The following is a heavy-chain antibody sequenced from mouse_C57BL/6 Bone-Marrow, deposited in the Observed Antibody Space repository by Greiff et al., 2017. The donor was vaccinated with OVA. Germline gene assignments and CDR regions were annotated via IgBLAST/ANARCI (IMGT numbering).Heavy chain of an antibody. J-gene: IGHJ3*01. CDR1: GYTFTDYE. CDR3: TTLDYYGSSYGFAY. D-gene: IGHD1-1*01. V-gene: IGHV1-15*01. CDR2: IDPETGGT. Sequence: QVQLQQSGAELVRPGASVTLSCKASGYTFTDYEMHWVKQTPVHGLEWIGAIDPETGGTAYNQKFKGKAILTADKSSSTAYMELRSLTSEDTAVYYCTTLDYYGSSYGFAYWGQGTLVTVSA.